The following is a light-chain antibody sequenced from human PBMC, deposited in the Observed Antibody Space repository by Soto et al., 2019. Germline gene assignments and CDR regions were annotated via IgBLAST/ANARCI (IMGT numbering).Light chain of an antibody. CDR1: QDISNY. CDR2: DAS. V-gene: IGKV1-33*01. Sequence: DIQMNQSPSSLSASVGDRVTITCQASQDISNYLNWYQQKPGKAPKLLIYDASNLETGVPSRFSGSGSATDFTFTISSLQPEDIATYYCQQYDNLPLTFDPGTKVDIK. J-gene: IGKJ3*01. CDR3: QQYDNLPLT.